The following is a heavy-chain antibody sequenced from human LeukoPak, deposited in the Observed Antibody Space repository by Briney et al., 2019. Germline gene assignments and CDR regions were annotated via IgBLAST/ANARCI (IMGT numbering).Heavy chain of an antibody. CDR2: TSAYNGNT. V-gene: IGHV1-18*01. Sequence: ASVKVSCKASGYTFTSYGISWVRQAPGQGLEWMGWTSAYNGNTNYAQKLQGRVTMTTDTSTSTAYMELRSLGSDDTAVYYCARDRSSGWTGVFDYWGQGTLVTVSS. CDR1: GYTFTSYG. CDR3: ARDRSSGWTGVFDY. D-gene: IGHD6-19*01. J-gene: IGHJ4*02.